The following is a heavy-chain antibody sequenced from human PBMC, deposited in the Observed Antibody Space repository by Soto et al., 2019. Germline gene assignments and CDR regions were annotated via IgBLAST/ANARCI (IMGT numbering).Heavy chain of an antibody. J-gene: IGHJ6*03. CDR1: GFTFSSYS. Sequence: GGSLRLSCAASGFTFSSYSMNWVRQAPGKGLEWVSSISSSSSYIYYADSVKGRFTISRDNAKNSLYLQMNSLRAEDTAVYYCARDEGVDSSSWLTQTYYYYYMDVWGKGTTVTVSS. CDR2: ISSSSSYI. D-gene: IGHD6-13*01. CDR3: ARDEGVDSSSWLTQTYYYYYMDV. V-gene: IGHV3-21*01.